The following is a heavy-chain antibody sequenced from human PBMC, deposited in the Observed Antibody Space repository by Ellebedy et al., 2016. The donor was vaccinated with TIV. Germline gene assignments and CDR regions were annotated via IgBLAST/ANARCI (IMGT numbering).Heavy chain of an antibody. J-gene: IGHJ4*02. CDR2: ISYSGST. D-gene: IGHD4-23*01. Sequence: SETLSLXXTVSGGSISSGDYYWSWIRQPPGKGLEWIGYISYSGSTYYNPSLKSRVAISVDTSKNQFSLKLSSVTAADTAVYYCATLGGKDLDYWGQGTLVTVSS. V-gene: IGHV4-30-4*01. CDR3: ATLGGKDLDY. CDR1: GGSISSGDYY.